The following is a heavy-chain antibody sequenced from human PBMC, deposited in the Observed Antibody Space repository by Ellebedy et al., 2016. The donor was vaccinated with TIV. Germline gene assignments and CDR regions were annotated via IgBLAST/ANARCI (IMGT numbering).Heavy chain of an antibody. CDR3: ARFVDGDYEDY. D-gene: IGHD4-17*01. CDR2: ISGYNGNT. Sequence: AASMKVSCKASGYTFTTNGISWVRQAPGQGLEWMGWISGYNGNTKYAQNLQGRVTLTTDTSTSTAYMELRSLRSDDTAVYYCARFVDGDYEDYWGQGALVTVSS. CDR1: GYTFTTNG. J-gene: IGHJ4*02. V-gene: IGHV1-18*01.